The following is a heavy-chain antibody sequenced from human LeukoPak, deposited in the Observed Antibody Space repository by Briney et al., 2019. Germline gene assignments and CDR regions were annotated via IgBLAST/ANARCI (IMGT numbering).Heavy chain of an antibody. D-gene: IGHD3-10*01. J-gene: IGHJ6*02. CDR3: ARDHFAFSEIWFGESRYYYGMDV. Sequence: SETLSLTCIVSGGSISSYYWSWIRQPAGKGLEWIGRIYTSGSTNYNPSLKSRVTMSVDTSKNQFSLKLSSVTAADTAVYYCARDHFAFSEIWFGESRYYYGMDVWGQGTTVTVSS. V-gene: IGHV4-4*07. CDR2: IYTSGST. CDR1: GGSISSYY.